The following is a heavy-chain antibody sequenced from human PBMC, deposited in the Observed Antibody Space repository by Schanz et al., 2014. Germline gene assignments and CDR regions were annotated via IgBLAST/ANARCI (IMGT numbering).Heavy chain of an antibody. CDR3: AKSYDTSGYSGFDY. J-gene: IGHJ4*02. D-gene: IGHD3-22*01. V-gene: IGHV3-21*01. Sequence: EVQLVESGGGLVKPGGSLRLSCAASGFTFSSYSVNWVRQAPGKGLQWVSSISSSSSYIYYADSVKGRFTISRDNSKNTLYLQMNSLRTEDTAVYFCAKSYDTSGYSGFDYWGQGTLVTVSS. CDR2: ISSSSSYI. CDR1: GFTFSSYS.